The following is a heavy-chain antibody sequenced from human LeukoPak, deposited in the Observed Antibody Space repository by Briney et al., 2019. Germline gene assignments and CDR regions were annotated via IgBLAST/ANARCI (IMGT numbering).Heavy chain of an antibody. J-gene: IGHJ6*03. CDR2: IIPIFGTA. CDR3: ARGMSVGYCSSTSCRTYYYYYMDV. V-gene: IGHV1-69*13. D-gene: IGHD2-2*01. CDR1: GGTFSSYA. Sequence: SLKVSCKASGGTFSSYAISWVRQAPGQGLEWMGGIIPIFGTANYAQKFQGRVTITADESTSTAYMELSSLRSEDTAVYYCARGMSVGYCSSTSCRTYYYYYMDVWGKGTTVTVSS.